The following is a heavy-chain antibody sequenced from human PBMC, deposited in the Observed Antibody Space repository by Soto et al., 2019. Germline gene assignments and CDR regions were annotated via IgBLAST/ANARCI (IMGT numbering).Heavy chain of an antibody. V-gene: IGHV4-39*01. CDR3: ARHGGLATAIFVNFDY. J-gene: IGHJ4*02. CDR1: GGSISSSSYY. CDR2: IYYSGST. D-gene: IGHD2-2*02. Sequence: QLQLQESGPGLVKPSETLSLTCTVSGGSISSSSYYWGWIRQPPGKGLEWLGSIYYSGSTYYNPSLKSRVIISVDTSKNHFSLKLSSVTAADTAVYYCARHGGLATAIFVNFDYWGKGTLVTVSS.